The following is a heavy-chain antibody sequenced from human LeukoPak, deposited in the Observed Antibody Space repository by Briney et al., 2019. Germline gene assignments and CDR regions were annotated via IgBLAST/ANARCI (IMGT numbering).Heavy chain of an antibody. CDR1: GYTFTSYG. D-gene: IGHD3-22*01. J-gene: IGHJ4*02. Sequence: ASVKVSCKASGYTFTSYGISWVRQAPGQGLEWMGWISAYNGNTNYAQKLQGRVTMTTDTSTSTAYMELRSLRSDDTAVYCCARSPKTNYDSSGYLFDYWGQGTLVTVPS. CDR3: ARSPKTNYDSSGYLFDY. V-gene: IGHV1-18*01. CDR2: ISAYNGNT.